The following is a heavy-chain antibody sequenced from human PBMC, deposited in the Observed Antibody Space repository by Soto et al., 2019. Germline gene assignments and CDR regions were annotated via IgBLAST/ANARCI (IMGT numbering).Heavy chain of an antibody. D-gene: IGHD2-21*01. V-gene: IGHV1-69*13. CDR2: IIPIFGTA. CDR3: ARDVMGDLTYYYYGMDV. Sequence: SVKVSCKASGGTFSSYGISWVRQAPGQGLEWMGGIIPIFGTANYAQKFQGRVTITADESTSTAYMELSSLRSEDTAVYYCARDVMGDLTYYYYGMDVWGQGTTVTVSS. J-gene: IGHJ6*02. CDR1: GGTFSSYG.